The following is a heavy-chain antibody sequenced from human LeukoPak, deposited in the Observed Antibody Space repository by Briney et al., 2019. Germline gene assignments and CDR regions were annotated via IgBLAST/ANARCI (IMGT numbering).Heavy chain of an antibody. CDR1: GYTFTGYY. CDR2: INPNSGGT. V-gene: IGHV1-2*02. CDR3: ARVLDGYTTLGAFDI. Sequence: ASVKVSCKASGYTFTGYYIHWVRQAPGQGLEWMGWINPNSGGTNYAQKFQGRVTMTRDTSISTAYMELSRLRSDDTAVYYCARVLDGYTTLGAFDIWGQGTMVTVSS. D-gene: IGHD5-24*01. J-gene: IGHJ3*02.